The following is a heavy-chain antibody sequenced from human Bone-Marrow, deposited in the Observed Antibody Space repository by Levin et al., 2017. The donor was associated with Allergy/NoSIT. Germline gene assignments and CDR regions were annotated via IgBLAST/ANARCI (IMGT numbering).Heavy chain of an antibody. CDR2: INAGNGVT. J-gene: IGHJ4*02. D-gene: IGHD2/OR15-2a*01. V-gene: IGHV1-3*03. CDR1: GFTFNNYI. CDR3: ARDIYAYDFFDK. Sequence: ASVKVSCKTSGFTFNNYIMHWVRQAPGQRIEWMGRINAGNGVTKYSQGFQGRITLTRDTVARTVYVEMTSLTSEDTSIYYCARDIYAYDFFDKWGQGTLVTVSS.